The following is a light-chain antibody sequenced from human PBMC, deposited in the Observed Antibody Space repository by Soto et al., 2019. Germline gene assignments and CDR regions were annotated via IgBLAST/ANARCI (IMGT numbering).Light chain of an antibody. CDR1: QSVDIN. J-gene: IGKJ1*01. CDR3: QQYRSWPRT. CDR2: GAS. V-gene: IGKV3-15*01. Sequence: EIVLTQSPATLSVSPGERVTLSRRASQSVDINLAWYQQKPGQAPRLLIYGASTRATDMPGRFSGRGAGAEFTLTISSLQSEDFAVYYCQQYRSWPRTFGQGTKVDNK.